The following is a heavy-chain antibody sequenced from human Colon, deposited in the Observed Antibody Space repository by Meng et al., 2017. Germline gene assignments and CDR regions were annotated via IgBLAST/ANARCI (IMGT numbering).Heavy chain of an antibody. J-gene: IGHJ4*02. CDR3: TTQNFDY. V-gene: IGHV3-23*01. CDR2: VRVSADAT. Sequence: EVQLLESGGGLVQPGGSLRLPCAASGFIFSDYAMGWVRQAPGTGLEWVSTVRVSADATFYADSVKGRFAISRDNSKNTLYLQMNSLRAEDTAIYYCTTQNFDYWGQGTLVTVSS. CDR1: GFIFSDYA.